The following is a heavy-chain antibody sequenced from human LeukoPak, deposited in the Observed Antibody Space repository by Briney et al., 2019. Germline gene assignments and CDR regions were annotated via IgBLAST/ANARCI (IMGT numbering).Heavy chain of an antibody. V-gene: IGHV3-23*01. Sequence: GGSLRLSCAASGFTFSNYAMSWVRQAPGKGLEWVSAISGSASSTYHADSVKGRFTISRDNSKNTLYLQMNSLRDDDTAVYYCAMIAVPRPRQHDAFDFWGQGTVVSVSS. CDR3: AMIAVPRPRQHDAFDF. D-gene: IGHD2-15*01. CDR2: ISGSASST. J-gene: IGHJ3*01. CDR1: GFTFSNYA.